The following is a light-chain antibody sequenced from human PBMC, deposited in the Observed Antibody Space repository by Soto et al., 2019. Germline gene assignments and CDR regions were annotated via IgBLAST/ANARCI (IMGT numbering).Light chain of an antibody. J-gene: IGKJ4*01. CDR2: SAS. CDR1: QAINRY. V-gene: IGKV1-9*01. CDR3: QQLNSYPIT. Sequence: DIQLTQSPSFLSASVGDRVTITCRASQAINRYLAWYQQKPGKAPKILIYSASTLQSGVPSRFSGSGSGTEFTLTISSLQAEDFATYACQQLNSYPITFGGGTKVEIK.